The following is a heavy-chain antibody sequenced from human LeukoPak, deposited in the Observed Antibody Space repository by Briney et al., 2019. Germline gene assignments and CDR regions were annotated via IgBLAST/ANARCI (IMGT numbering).Heavy chain of an antibody. J-gene: IGHJ4*02. Sequence: GGSLRLSCTASGFTFGDYAMNWVRQAPGKGLEWISFIRNKAYGETTEYAASVKGRFTISRDDSKSIAYLQINSLKTEDTAVYYCIRDPASRDIAAGIVIEYWGQGTLVTVSS. CDR3: IRDPASRDIAAGIVIEY. CDR1: GFTFGDYA. D-gene: IGHD6-13*01. V-gene: IGHV3-49*04. CDR2: IRNKAYGETT.